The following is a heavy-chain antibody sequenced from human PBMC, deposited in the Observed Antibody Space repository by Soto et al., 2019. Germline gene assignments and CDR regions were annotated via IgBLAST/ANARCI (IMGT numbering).Heavy chain of an antibody. Sequence: GGSLRLSCAASGFTFSSYAMGWVRQAPGKGLEWVSAISGSGGSTNYAGSVRGRFTISRDNSKNTVYLQMDNLRAEDTAIYYCAKYLEWLLSLDYWGQGTLVTVSS. CDR2: ISGSGGST. V-gene: IGHV3-23*01. J-gene: IGHJ4*02. D-gene: IGHD3-3*01. CDR3: AKYLEWLLSLDY. CDR1: GFTFSSYA.